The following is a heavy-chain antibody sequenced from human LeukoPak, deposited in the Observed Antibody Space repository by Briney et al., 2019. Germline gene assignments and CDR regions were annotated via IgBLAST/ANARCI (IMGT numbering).Heavy chain of an antibody. CDR3: AGGGQLGIPYYYYGMDV. D-gene: IGHD7-27*01. Sequence: QAGGSLRLSCAASGFTFSSYWMSWVRQAPGKGLEWVANIKQDGSEKYYVDSVKGRFTISRDNAKNSLYLQMNSLRAEDTAVYYCAGGGQLGIPYYYYGMDVWGQGTTVTVSS. CDR1: GFTFSSYW. V-gene: IGHV3-7*03. J-gene: IGHJ6*02. CDR2: IKQDGSEK.